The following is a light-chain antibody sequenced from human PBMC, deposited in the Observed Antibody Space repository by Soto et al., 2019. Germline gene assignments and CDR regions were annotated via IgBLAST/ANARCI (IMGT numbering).Light chain of an antibody. CDR2: GAS. CDR1: QTVSSSC. CDR3: QQYGTSPPLT. V-gene: IGKV3-20*01. J-gene: IGKJ4*01. Sequence: EIVLTQSPGTLSLSPGERATLSCRASQTVSSSCLAWFQQQPGQAPRLLIYGASYSATASPDRFSGSGCGTDFTLTIRRLEPADFAVYFFQQYGTSPPLTFRAGNRGEV.